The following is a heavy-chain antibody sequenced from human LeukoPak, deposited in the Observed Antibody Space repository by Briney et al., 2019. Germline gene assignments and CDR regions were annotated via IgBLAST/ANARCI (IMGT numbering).Heavy chain of an antibody. D-gene: IGHD2-15*01. J-gene: IGHJ6*03. CDR3: ASDGGHCSGGSCYYDYYYYYYMDV. Sequence: GGSLRLSCAASGFTFSSYSMNWVRQAPGKGLEWVSSISSSSSYVYYADSVKGRFTISRDNAENSLFLQMNSLRAEDTAVYYCASDGGHCSGGSCYYDYYYYYYMDVWGKGTTVTVSS. V-gene: IGHV3-21*01. CDR1: GFTFSSYS. CDR2: ISSSSSYV.